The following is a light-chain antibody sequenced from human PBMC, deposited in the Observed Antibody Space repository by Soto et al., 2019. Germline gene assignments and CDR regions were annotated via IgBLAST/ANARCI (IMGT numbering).Light chain of an antibody. Sequence: ALQMTQSPSSLSASVGDRVTITCRASQDIRTELGWYQQKPGKAPKLLIYGATTLQSGVPSRFRGSGSAPVSTQPTIGRGPEVLANYDCLQDYTYPRSCGQGTGVEVK. V-gene: IGKV1-6*01. J-gene: IGKJ1*01. CDR3: LQDYTYPRS. CDR1: QDIRTE. CDR2: GAT.